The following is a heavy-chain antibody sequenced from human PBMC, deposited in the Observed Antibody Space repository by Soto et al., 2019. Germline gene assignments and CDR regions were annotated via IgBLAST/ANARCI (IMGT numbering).Heavy chain of an antibody. CDR1: GGTFSSYA. Sequence: SVQVSCKASGGTFSSYAISWVRQAPGQGLEWMGGITPIFGTANYAQKFQGRVTITADKSTSTAYMELSSLRSEDTAVYYGARDRDIGGMDVWGQGNTVTVSS. V-gene: IGHV1-69*06. CDR3: ARDRDIGGMDV. D-gene: IGHD5-12*01. CDR2: ITPIFGTA. J-gene: IGHJ6*02.